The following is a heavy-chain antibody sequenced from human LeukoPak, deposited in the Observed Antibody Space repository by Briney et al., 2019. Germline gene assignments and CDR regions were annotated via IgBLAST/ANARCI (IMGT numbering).Heavy chain of an antibody. D-gene: IGHD6-19*01. J-gene: IGHJ5*02. CDR3: ARVSMTSSGWPPNWFDP. CDR1: GYTFTSYG. V-gene: IGHV1-18*01. Sequence: GASVKVSCKASGYTFTSYGISWVRQAPGQGLECMGWISAYNGNTNYAQKLQGRVTMTTDTSTSTAYMEVRSLRSDDTAVYYCARVSMTSSGWPPNWFDPWGPGTLVTVSS. CDR2: ISAYNGNT.